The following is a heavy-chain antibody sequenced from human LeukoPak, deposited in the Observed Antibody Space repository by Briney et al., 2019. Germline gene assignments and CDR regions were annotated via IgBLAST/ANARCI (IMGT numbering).Heavy chain of an antibody. CDR1: GFTFSGFW. D-gene: IGHD5-24*01. CDR3: ARDANRAGYTYSPFDI. V-gene: IGHV3-7*01. CDR2: INSDGSEG. Sequence: GGSLRLSCAVSGFTFSGFWMSWSRQAPGKGLEWVASINSDGSEGYYADVVRGRFTISRDSAKNSLFLQMNSLRDEDTALYYCARDANRAGYTYSPFDIWGQGTMVTVSS. J-gene: IGHJ3*02.